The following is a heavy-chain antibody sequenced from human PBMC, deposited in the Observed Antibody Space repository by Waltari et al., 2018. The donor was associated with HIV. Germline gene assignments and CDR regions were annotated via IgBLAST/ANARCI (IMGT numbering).Heavy chain of an antibody. V-gene: IGHV3-48*04. Sequence: EVQLVESGGGLVQPGGSLRLSCAASGFTFSSYAMNWVRQAPGKGLEWVSYISSSSTTINYADSVKGRVTISRDNAKNLLYLQMSSLRAEDTAVYFCARERFGSSYFGYWGQGTLVTVSS. CDR1: GFTFSSYA. CDR3: ARERFGSSYFGY. J-gene: IGHJ4*02. D-gene: IGHD6-6*01. CDR2: ISSSSTTI.